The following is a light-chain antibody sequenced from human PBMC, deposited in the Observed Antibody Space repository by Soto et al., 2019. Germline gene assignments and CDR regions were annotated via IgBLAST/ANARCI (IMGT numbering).Light chain of an antibody. J-gene: IGKJ1*01. Sequence: DIQMTQPPSTLPASVGDRVTITCRASQSISSWLVWYQQKPGKAPKLLIYKASSLESGVPSRFSGSGSGTEFTLTISSLQPDDFATYYCQQYNSYWTFGQGTKVELK. V-gene: IGKV1-5*03. CDR3: QQYNSYWT. CDR1: QSISSW. CDR2: KAS.